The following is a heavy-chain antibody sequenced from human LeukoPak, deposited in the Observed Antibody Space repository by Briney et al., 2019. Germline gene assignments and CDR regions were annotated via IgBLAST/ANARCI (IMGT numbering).Heavy chain of an antibody. CDR2: VSGSGGSI. CDR1: GFTLSNYA. D-gene: IGHD1-26*01. J-gene: IGHJ6*02. CDR3: AKDMSGTLGYYGMDV. V-gene: IGHV3-23*01. Sequence: GGSLRLSCAASGFTLSNYAMSWVRQAPGKGLEWVSAVSGSGGSIYYADSVKGRFTISRDNSKNTLHLQMSSLRAEDTAVYYCAKDMSGTLGYYGMDVWGQGTTVTVSS.